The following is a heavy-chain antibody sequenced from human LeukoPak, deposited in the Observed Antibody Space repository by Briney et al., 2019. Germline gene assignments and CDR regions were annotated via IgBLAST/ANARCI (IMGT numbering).Heavy chain of an antibody. CDR3: ARDPSNTGGYYFYMDV. CDR1: GYTFTGYY. J-gene: IGHJ6*03. D-gene: IGHD2-8*01. V-gene: IGHV1-2*06. Sequence: ASVKVSCKASGYTFTGYYMHWVRQAPGQGLEWMGRINPNSGGTNYAQKFQGRVTMTRDTSISTAYMELRSLRSDDTAVYYCARDPSNTGGYYFYMDVWGKGTTVTVSS. CDR2: INPNSGGT.